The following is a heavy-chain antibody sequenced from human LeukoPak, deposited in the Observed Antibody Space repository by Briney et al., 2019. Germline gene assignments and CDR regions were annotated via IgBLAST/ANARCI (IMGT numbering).Heavy chain of an antibody. CDR2: IYHSGST. D-gene: IGHD2-15*01. J-gene: IGHJ4*02. Sequence: SETLSLTCTVSGYSISSGYYWGWIRRPPGKGLEWIGSIYHSGSTYYNPSLKSRVTISVDTSKNQFSLKLSSVTAADTAVYYCGRGRPLICSGGSCMLDYWGQGTLVTVSS. CDR3: GRGRPLICSGGSCMLDY. CDR1: GYSISSGYY. V-gene: IGHV4-38-2*02.